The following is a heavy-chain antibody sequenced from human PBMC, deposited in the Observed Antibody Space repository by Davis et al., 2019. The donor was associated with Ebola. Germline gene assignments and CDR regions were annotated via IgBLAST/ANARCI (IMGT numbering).Heavy chain of an antibody. D-gene: IGHD4-17*01. Sequence: LGGSLRLSCAASGFTFRTYDMHWVRQTTGKGLEWVSVIGTAGDTYYRGSVKGRFTISRENARNSLYLQMNSLTAGDTAVYYCARAQFGDVVLDYWGQGTLVTVSS. J-gene: IGHJ4*02. CDR2: IGTAGDT. V-gene: IGHV3-13*01. CDR1: GFTFRTYD. CDR3: ARAQFGDVVLDY.